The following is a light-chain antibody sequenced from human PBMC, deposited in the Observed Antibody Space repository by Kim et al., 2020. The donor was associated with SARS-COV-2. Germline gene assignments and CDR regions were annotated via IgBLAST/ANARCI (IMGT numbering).Light chain of an antibody. Sequence: ASVGDRVTITCRASQSIDTWLAWFQQRTGKAPKLLIYQASTLESGVPSRFSGSGSGTEFTLTISSLQPDDFATYFCQQYNTYSGTFGQGTKVDIK. V-gene: IGKV1-5*03. J-gene: IGKJ1*01. CDR2: QAS. CDR3: QQYNTYSGT. CDR1: QSIDTW.